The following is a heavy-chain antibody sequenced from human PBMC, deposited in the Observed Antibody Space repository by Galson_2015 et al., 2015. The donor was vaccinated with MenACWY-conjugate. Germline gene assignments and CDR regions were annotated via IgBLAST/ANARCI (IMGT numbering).Heavy chain of an antibody. Sequence: SLRLSCAASGFTFRNYWMTWVRQAPGKGLEWVASIKKDGSEKYYVDSVRGRFTISRDNAKNSLYLEMNSLRVEDTAVYSCAKGANYYDSSGKRYDAFDIWGQGAMVTVSS. D-gene: IGHD3-22*01. CDR2: IKKDGSEK. CDR1: GFTFRNYW. CDR3: AKGANYYDSSGKRYDAFDI. J-gene: IGHJ3*02. V-gene: IGHV3-7*03.